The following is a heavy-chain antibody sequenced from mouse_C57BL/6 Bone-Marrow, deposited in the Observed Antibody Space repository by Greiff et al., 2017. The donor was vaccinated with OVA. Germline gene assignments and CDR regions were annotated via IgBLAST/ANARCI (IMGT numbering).Heavy chain of an antibody. CDR1: GFNIKDDY. V-gene: IGHV14-4*01. Sequence: VQLQQSGAELVRPGASVKLSCTASGFNIKDDYMHWVKQRPEQGLEWIGWIDPENGDTEYASKFQGKATIPADTSSNTAYLQLSSLTSEDTAVYYCTSHYYGMAWFAYWGQGTLVTVSA. CDR3: TSHYYGMAWFAY. D-gene: IGHD1-1*01. CDR2: IDPENGDT. J-gene: IGHJ3*01.